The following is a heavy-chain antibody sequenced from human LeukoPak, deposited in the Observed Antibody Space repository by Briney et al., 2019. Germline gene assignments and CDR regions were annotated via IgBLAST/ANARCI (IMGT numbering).Heavy chain of an antibody. CDR1: GFIVSSSY. D-gene: IGHD3-22*01. CDR3: ARSRTVVIGAFDI. CDR2: IYSGGST. V-gene: IGHV3-53*01. J-gene: IGHJ3*02. Sequence: GGSLRLSCAASGFIVSSSYMSWVRQAPGKGLEWVSLIYSGGSTYYADSVKGRFTISRDNSKNTLFLQMNSLRAEDTAVYYCARSRTVVIGAFDIWGQGTMVTVSS.